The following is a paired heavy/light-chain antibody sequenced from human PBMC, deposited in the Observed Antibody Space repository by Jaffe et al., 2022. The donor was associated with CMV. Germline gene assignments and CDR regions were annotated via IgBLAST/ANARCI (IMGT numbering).Light chain of an antibody. CDR2: GAS. CDR3: QKYDSAPWA. J-gene: IGKJ1*01. Sequence: DTQMTQSPSSLSASVGDRVTITCRASQGISYYLAWYQQKPGKVPKLLIYGASTLQSGVPSRFSGSRSGTDFTLTITSLQPEDVATYYCQKYDSAPWAFGQGTKVDIK. V-gene: IGKV1-27*01. CDR1: QGISYY.
Heavy chain of an antibody. CDR1: GFTFSSYG. CDR3: AREGPGNYDFRHGLDV. D-gene: IGHD3-3*01. J-gene: IGHJ6*02. Sequence: QVQLVESGGGVVQPGRSLRLSCETSGFTFSSYGMHWVRQAPGKGLEWVTMIWYDGSNKYYADSVKGRFTISRDNSKNTLYLQMNSLRVEDTAVYYCAREGPGNYDFRHGLDVWGQGTTVTVSS. CDR2: IWYDGSNK. V-gene: IGHV3-33*01.